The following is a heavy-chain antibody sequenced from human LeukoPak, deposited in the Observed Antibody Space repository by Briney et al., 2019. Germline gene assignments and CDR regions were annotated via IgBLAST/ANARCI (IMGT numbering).Heavy chain of an antibody. Sequence: PSETLSLTCAVSGGSISSGGYSWSWIRQPPGKGLEWIGYIYYSGSTYYNPSLKSRVTISVDTSKNQFSLKLSSVTAADTAVYYCARSSPISWGQGTLVTVSS. D-gene: IGHD5-24*01. V-gene: IGHV4-30-4*07. CDR1: GGSISSGGYS. CDR3: ARSSPIS. J-gene: IGHJ4*02. CDR2: IYYSGST.